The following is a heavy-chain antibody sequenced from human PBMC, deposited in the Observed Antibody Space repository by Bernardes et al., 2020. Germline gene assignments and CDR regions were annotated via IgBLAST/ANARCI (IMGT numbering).Heavy chain of an antibody. CDR1: GGSISSSSYY. J-gene: IGHJ4*02. CDR3: ARRSRRGLGRDSAGRLFDY. V-gene: IGHV4-39*01. Sequence: SEPLSLTCTVSGGSISSSSYYWGWLLQPPGKGLEWIGSIYYSGSTYYNPSLKSRVTISVDTSKNQFSLKLSSVTAADTAVYYCARRSRRGLGRDSAGRLFDYWGQGTLVTVSS. D-gene: IGHD3-16*01. CDR2: IYYSGST.